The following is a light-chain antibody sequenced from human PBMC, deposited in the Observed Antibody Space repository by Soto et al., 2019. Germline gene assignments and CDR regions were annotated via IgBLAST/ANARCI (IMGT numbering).Light chain of an antibody. J-gene: IGKJ1*01. CDR3: QQTYSTPCT. CDR2: AAS. Sequence: DIQMTQSPSSLSASVGARITITCRASQSITSHLNWYQQKPGKAPKLLIYAASSLQSWVPSRFSGSGSGTDVTLPISSLQPEDCGTYYRQQTYSTPCTFGQGTKVAVK. CDR1: QSITSH. V-gene: IGKV1-39*01.